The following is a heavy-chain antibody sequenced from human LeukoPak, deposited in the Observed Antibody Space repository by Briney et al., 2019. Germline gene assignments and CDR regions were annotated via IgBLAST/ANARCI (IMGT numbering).Heavy chain of an antibody. D-gene: IGHD3-3*01. CDR3: ARLFAVVTRFFDY. J-gene: IGHJ4*02. CDR1: GGFISSGGYY. CDR2: IYHSGST. V-gene: IGHV4-30-2*01. Sequence: SETLSLTCTVSGGFISSGGYYWSWIRQPPGKGLEWIGYIYHSGSTYYNPSLKSRVTISVDRSKNQFSLKLSSVTAADTAVYYCARLFAVVTRFFDYWGQGTLVTVSS.